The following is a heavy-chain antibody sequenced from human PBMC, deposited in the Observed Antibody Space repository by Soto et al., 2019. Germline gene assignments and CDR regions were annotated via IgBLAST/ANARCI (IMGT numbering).Heavy chain of an antibody. Sequence: SETLSLTCTVSGGSISSYYWSWIRQPPGKGLEWIGYIYYSGSTNYNPSLKSRVTISVDTSKNQFSLKLSSVTAADTAVYYCARAGGLGAVAVDYWGQGTLVTVSS. J-gene: IGHJ4*02. D-gene: IGHD6-19*01. CDR2: IYYSGST. CDR3: ARAGGLGAVAVDY. V-gene: IGHV4-59*01. CDR1: GGSISSYY.